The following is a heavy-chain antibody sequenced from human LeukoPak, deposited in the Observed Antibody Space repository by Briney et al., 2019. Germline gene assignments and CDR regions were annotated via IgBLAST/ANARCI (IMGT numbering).Heavy chain of an antibody. CDR2: IYPGDSDT. V-gene: IGHV5-51*01. CDR3: ARRAYSSSWYYFDY. Sequence: GESLKISCKGSGYSFTTYWIGWVRQMPGKGLEWMGIIYPGDSDTRHSPSFQGQITISADKSINTAYLQWNSLKASDTAIYYCARRAYSSSWYYFDYWGQGTLVTVSS. CDR1: GYSFTTYW. D-gene: IGHD6-13*01. J-gene: IGHJ4*02.